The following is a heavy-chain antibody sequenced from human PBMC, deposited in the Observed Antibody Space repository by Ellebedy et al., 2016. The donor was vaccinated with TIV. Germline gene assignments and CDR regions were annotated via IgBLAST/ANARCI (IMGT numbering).Heavy chain of an antibody. CDR3: ARDLMGRGDY. D-gene: IGHD2-15*01. Sequence: AASVKVSCKASGYTFTGYYMHWVRQAPGQGLEWMGWINPNSGGTNYAQKFQGWVTMTRDTSISTAYMGLSSLRSEDTAMYYCARDLMGRGDYWGQGTLVTVSS. CDR1: GYTFTGYY. V-gene: IGHV1-2*04. CDR2: INPNSGGT. J-gene: IGHJ4*02.